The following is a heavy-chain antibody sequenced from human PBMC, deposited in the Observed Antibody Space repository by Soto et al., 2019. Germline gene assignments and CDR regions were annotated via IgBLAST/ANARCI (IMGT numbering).Heavy chain of an antibody. D-gene: IGHD6-19*01. Sequence: EVQLLESGGGLVQPGGSLRLSCAASGFTFSSYAMSWVRQAPGKGLEWVSAISGSGGSTYYADSVKGRFTISRDNSKNTLYLQMNSLRAEDTAVYYCANSPPGMAVAGSPYYFDYWGQGTLVTVSS. V-gene: IGHV3-23*01. J-gene: IGHJ4*02. CDR3: ANSPPGMAVAGSPYYFDY. CDR2: ISGSGGST. CDR1: GFTFSSYA.